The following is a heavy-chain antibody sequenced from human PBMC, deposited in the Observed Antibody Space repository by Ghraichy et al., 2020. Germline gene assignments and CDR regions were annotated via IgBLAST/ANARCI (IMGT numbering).Heavy chain of an antibody. Sequence: LSLTCTVSGGSISSYYWSWIRQPPGKGLEWIGYIYYSGSTNYNPSLKSRVTISVDTSKNQFSLKLSSVTAADTAVYYCARGDYDFWSGYSNWFDPWGQGTLVTVSS. CDR3: ARGDYDFWSGYSNWFDP. J-gene: IGHJ5*02. CDR1: GGSISSYY. D-gene: IGHD3-3*01. V-gene: IGHV4-59*01. CDR2: IYYSGST.